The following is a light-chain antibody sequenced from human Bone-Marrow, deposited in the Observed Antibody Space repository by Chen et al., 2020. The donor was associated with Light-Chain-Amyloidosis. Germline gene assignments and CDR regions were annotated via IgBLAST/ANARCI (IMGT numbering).Light chain of an antibody. V-gene: IGLV8-61*01. Sequence: QTVVTQEPSFSVSPGGTVTLTCGLSSGSVSTSYYPSWYQRTPGQAPRTLSYSTNTRSAGVPDRFSGSILGNKAALTITGAQADDESDYYCVLYMGSGISVFGGGTKLTVL. J-gene: IGLJ3*02. CDR1: SGSVSTSYY. CDR3: VLYMGSGISV. CDR2: STN.